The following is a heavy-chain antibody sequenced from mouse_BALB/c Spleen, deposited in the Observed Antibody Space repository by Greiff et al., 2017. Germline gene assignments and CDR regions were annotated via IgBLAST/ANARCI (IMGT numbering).Heavy chain of an antibody. CDR1: GFTFSSYG. J-gene: IGHJ3*01. V-gene: IGHV5-6*01. CDR3: ARHGEYGNSWFAY. CDR2: ISSGGSYT. D-gene: IGHD2-10*02. Sequence: EVQGVESGGDLVKPGGSLKLSCAASGFTFSSYGMSWVRQTPDKRLEWVATISSGGSYTYYPDSVKGRFTISRDNAKNTLYLQMSSLKSEDTAMYYCARHGEYGNSWFAYWGQGTLVTVSA.